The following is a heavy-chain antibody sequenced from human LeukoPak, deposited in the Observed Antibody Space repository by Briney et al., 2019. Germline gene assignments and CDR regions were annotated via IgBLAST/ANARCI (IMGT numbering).Heavy chain of an antibody. CDR2: IYYSGST. Sequence: SETLSLTCTVSGGSISSSSYYWGWIRQPPGKGLEWIGSIYYSGSTYHNPSLKSRVTISVDTSKNQFSLKLSSVTAADTAVYYCATGYSSSWYLVGGFDYWGQGTLVTVSS. J-gene: IGHJ4*02. CDR1: GGSISSSSYY. CDR3: ATGYSSSWYLVGGFDY. V-gene: IGHV4-39*01. D-gene: IGHD6-13*01.